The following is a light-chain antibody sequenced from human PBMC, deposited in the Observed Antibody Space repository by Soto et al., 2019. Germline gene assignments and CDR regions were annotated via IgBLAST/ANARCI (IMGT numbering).Light chain of an antibody. J-gene: IGKJ4*01. CDR3: QQYKGYPLT. V-gene: IGKV1-5*03. CDR1: QTISSW. Sequence: DIQTTQSPSTLSGSVGDRVTITCRASQTISSWLAWYQQKPGKAPKLLIYKASTLKSGVPSKFSGSGSDTDFTLTISNLQPEDSAIYYCQQYKGYPLTFGGGTKVDIK. CDR2: KAS.